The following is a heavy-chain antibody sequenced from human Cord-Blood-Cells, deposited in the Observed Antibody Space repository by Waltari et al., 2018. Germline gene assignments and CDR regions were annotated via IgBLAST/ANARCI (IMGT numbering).Heavy chain of an antibody. CDR1: GGSISSSSYY. D-gene: IGHD3-22*01. CDR2: ISYRGRT. J-gene: IGHJ4*02. V-gene: IGHV4-39*01. Sequence: QLQLQESGPGLVKPSETLSLTCTVSGGSISSSSYYWGWIRQPPGKGLEWIGSISYRGRTYYNPSLKSRVTISVDTSKNQFSLKLSSVTAADTAVYYCARQAHQSGWYDSSGYYGGNDFDYWGQGTLVTVSS. CDR3: ARQAHQSGWYDSSGYYGGNDFDY.